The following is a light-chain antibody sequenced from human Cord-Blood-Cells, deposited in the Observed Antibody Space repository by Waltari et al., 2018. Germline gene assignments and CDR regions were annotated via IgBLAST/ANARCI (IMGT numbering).Light chain of an antibody. V-gene: IGLV2-14*03. Sequence: QSALTQPASVSGSPGQSITISCTGTTSDVGAYNYVPGYQQHPAKAPTLMIYDVSNRPSGVSSRFSGSKSGNTASLTISGLQAEDEADYYCSSYTSSSTWVFGGGTKLTVL. CDR1: TSDVGAYNY. CDR3: SSYTSSSTWV. CDR2: DVS. J-gene: IGLJ3*02.